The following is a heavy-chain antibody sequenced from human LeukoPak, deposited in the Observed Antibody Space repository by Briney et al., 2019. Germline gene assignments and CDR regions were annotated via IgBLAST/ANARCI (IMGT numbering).Heavy chain of an antibody. CDR1: GYTFTDYY. CDR3: ARDAGYCTGGSCWYFDH. Sequence: ASVKVSCKASGYTFTDYYMHWVRQAPGQGLEWMGWINLNSGGTNFAQRFQGRVTMTRDTSISTAYMYLSRLISDDTAVYYCARDAGYCTGGSCWYFDHWGQGTLVTVSS. CDR2: INLNSGGT. V-gene: IGHV1-2*02. D-gene: IGHD2-15*01. J-gene: IGHJ4*02.